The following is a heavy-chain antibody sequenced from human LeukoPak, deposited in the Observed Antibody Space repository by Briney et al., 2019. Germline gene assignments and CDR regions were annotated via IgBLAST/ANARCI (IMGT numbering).Heavy chain of an antibody. CDR1: GYSISSGYY. D-gene: IGHD3-3*01. CDR3: ARSLNDLWTTSFNY. Sequence: SETLSLTCTVSGYSISSGYYWGWIRQPPGKGLEWIGSIYRSGSTYYNPSLKSRVTISVDTSKNQFSLKLSSVTAADTAVYYCARSLNDLWTTSFNYWGQGTLVTVSS. CDR2: IYRSGST. J-gene: IGHJ4*02. V-gene: IGHV4-38-2*02.